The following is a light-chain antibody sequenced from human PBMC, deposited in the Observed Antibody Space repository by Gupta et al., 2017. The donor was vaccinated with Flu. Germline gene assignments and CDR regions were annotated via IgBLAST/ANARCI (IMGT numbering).Light chain of an antibody. V-gene: IGLV2-14*01. CDR2: EVT. CDR3: SSHTNTNTLVV. CDR1: SSDVGGYNY. Sequence: QSALTQPTSVSGSPGQSIAISCTGTSSDVGGYNYVSWYQQHPGKAPRLMIFEVTNRPSGVSDRFSGSKSGNTASLTISGLQAEDEADYYCSSHTNTNTLVVFGGGTKLTVL. J-gene: IGLJ2*01.